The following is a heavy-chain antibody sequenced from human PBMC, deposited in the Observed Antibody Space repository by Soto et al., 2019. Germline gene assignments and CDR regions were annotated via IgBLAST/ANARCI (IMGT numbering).Heavy chain of an antibody. Sequence: GGSLRLSCAASGFTFSSYAMSWVRQAPGKGLEWVAVIWYDGSNKYYAESVKGRVTISRDDSKNTVFLQMNSLRAEDTAVYYCARDHFSCSGGSCYEPGLDYWGQGTLVTVS. CDR2: IWYDGSNK. V-gene: IGHV3-33*08. D-gene: IGHD2-15*01. CDR1: GFTFSSYA. J-gene: IGHJ4*02. CDR3: ARDHFSCSGGSCYEPGLDY.